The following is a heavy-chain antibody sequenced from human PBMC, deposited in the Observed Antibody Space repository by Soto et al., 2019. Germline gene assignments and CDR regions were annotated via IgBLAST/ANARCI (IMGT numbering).Heavy chain of an antibody. CDR1: GGTFSSYA. CDR3: AREQWLTPYYYCGIEV. V-gene: IGHV1-69*01. D-gene: IGHD6-19*01. Sequence: QVQLVQSGAEVKNPGSSVKVSCKASGGTFSSYAISWVRQAPGQGLEWMRGIIPIFGTANYAQKFQGRGTITADESTCTANVDLSSLRSEDTAVYYCAREQWLTPYYYCGIEVWGQGTTVTV. J-gene: IGHJ6*02. CDR2: IIPIFGTA.